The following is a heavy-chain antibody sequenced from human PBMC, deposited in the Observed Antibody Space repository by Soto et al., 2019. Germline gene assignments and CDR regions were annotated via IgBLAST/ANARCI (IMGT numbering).Heavy chain of an antibody. CDR2: IKRKNNGGTT. D-gene: IGHD2-15*01. Sequence: GGSLRLSCEASGFIFSNVWMNWVRQAPGKGLEWVGRIKRKNNGGTTDYAAPVKGRFIISRDDSKDTLYLQMNSLKTEDTAVYYCATDPEGGVVVVGASWYFDLWGRGTLVTVSS. CDR1: GFIFSNVW. J-gene: IGHJ2*01. CDR3: ATDPEGGVVVVGASWYFDL. V-gene: IGHV3-15*01.